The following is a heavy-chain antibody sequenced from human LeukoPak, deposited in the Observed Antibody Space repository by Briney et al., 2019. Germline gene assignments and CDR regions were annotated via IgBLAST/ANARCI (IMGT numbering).Heavy chain of an antibody. CDR2: ISSSSSYI. D-gene: IGHD3-22*01. Sequence: KTGGSLRLSCAASGFTFSSYSMNWVRQAPGKGLEWVSSISSSSSYIYYADSVKGRFTISRDNAKNSLYLQMNSLRAEDTAVYYCARDRPPYYDSSGRHNYFDCWGQGTLVTVSS. V-gene: IGHV3-21*01. CDR3: ARDRPPYYDSSGRHNYFDC. J-gene: IGHJ4*02. CDR1: GFTFSSYS.